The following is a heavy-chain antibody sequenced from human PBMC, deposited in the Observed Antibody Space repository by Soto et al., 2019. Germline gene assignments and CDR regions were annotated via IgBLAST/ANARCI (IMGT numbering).Heavy chain of an antibody. V-gene: IGHV3-43*01. D-gene: IGHD2-2*01. J-gene: IGHJ3*01. CDR1: GFTFDDYT. Sequence: GGSLRLSCAASGFTFDDYTMHWVRQAPGKGLEWVSLISWGGGSTYYADSVKGRSTISRDNSKNSLYLQMNSLRTEDTALYYCAILRGYCSSTSCPDAFDFWGQGIMVTVSS. CDR2: ISWGGGST. CDR3: AILRGYCSSTSCPDAFDF.